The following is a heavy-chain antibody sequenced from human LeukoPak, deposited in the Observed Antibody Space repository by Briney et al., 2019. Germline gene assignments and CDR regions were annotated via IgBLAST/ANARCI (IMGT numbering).Heavy chain of an antibody. Sequence: GGSLRLSCAASGFTFISYWMSWVRQAPGKGREWVANIKQDGSEKYYVDSVKGRFTISRANAKNSLYLHMNSLRAEDTAVSYCARDPEVVVNLFAYWGQGTLVTVSS. CDR1: GFTFISYW. V-gene: IGHV3-7*01. D-gene: IGHD3-22*01. CDR2: IKQDGSEK. CDR3: ARDPEVVVNLFAY. J-gene: IGHJ4*02.